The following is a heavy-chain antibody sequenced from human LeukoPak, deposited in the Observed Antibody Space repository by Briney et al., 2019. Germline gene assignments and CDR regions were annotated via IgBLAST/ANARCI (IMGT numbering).Heavy chain of an antibody. D-gene: IGHD3-10*01. J-gene: IGHJ4*02. CDR2: ISAYNGNT. CDR1: GYTFTSYD. CDR3: AREHAGFGELSGRFYFDY. Sequence: ASVKVSCKASGYTFTSYDINWVRQAPGQGLEWMGWISAYNGNTNYAQKLQGRVTMTTDTSTSTAYMELRSLRSDDTAVYYCAREHAGFGELSGRFYFDYWGQGTLVTVSS. V-gene: IGHV1-18*01.